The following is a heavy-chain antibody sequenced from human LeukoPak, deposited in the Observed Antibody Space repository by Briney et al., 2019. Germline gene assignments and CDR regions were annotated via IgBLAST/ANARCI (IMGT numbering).Heavy chain of an antibody. V-gene: IGHV1-2*02. CDR2: INPNSGGT. D-gene: IGHD3-22*01. Sequence: GASVKVSCKASGYAFTGYYMHWVRQAPGQGLEWMGWINPNSGGTNYAQKFQGRVTMTRDTSISTAYMELSRLRSDDTAVYYCARDHKWFAKMDYWGQGTLVTVSP. CDR3: ARDHKWFAKMDY. CDR1: GYAFTGYY. J-gene: IGHJ4*02.